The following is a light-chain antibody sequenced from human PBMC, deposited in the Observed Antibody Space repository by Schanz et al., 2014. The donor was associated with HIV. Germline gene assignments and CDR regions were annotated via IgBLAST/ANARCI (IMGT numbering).Light chain of an antibody. J-gene: IGLJ1*01. V-gene: IGLV2-14*01. CDR2: EVS. CDR3: QSYDSSLSGYV. CDR1: SSDVGNYNY. Sequence: QSALTQPASVSGSPGQSITISCTGTSSDVGNYNYVSWYQQLPGKVPKLMIYEVSKRPSGVPDRFSGSKSGNTASLSISGLQAEDEADYYCQSYDSSLSGYVFGTGTKLTVL.